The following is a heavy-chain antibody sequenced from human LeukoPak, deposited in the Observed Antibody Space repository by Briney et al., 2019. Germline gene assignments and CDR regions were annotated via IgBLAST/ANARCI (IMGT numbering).Heavy chain of an antibody. D-gene: IGHD1-1*01. V-gene: IGHV4-39*07. CDR2: NDYRGNS. J-gene: IGHJ4*02. Sequence: PSETLSLTCTVSGGSVSSRGYYWGWIRQPPGKGLEWIGSNDYRGNSYYIPSLKSRVAISIDASKNQLSLRLTSVTAADTAVYYCAKFEGGTMEDYWGQGTLVTVSS. CDR1: GGSVSSRGYY. CDR3: AKFEGGTMEDY.